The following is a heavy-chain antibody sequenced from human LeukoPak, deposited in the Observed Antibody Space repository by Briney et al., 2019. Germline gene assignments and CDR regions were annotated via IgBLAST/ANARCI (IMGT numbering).Heavy chain of an antibody. J-gene: IGHJ4*02. CDR1: DFPFSNAW. V-gene: IGHV3-15*07. D-gene: IGHD2-15*01. CDR3: TTDSVVVVAQFDY. Sequence: GGSLRLSCAASDFPFSNAWMNWVRQAPGKGLEWVGRIKSKTDGGTTDYAAPVKGRFTISRDDSKNTLYLQMNSLKTEDTAVYYCTTDSVVVVAQFDYWGQGTLVTVSS. CDR2: IKSKTDGGTT.